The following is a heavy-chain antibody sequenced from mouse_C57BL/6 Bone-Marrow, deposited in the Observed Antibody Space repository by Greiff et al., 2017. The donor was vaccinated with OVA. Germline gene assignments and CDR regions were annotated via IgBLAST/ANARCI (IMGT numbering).Heavy chain of an antibody. J-gene: IGHJ1*03. CDR3: VRTAYDGYYSWYFDV. CDR1: GFSFNTYA. CDR2: IRSKSNNYAT. Sequence: EVKLVESGGGLVQPKGSLKLSCAASGFSFNTYAMNWVRQAPGKGLEWVARIRSKSNNYATYYADSVKDRFTISRDDSESMLYLQMNNLKTEDTAMYYCVRTAYDGYYSWYFDVWGTGTTVTVSS. V-gene: IGHV10-1*01. D-gene: IGHD2-3*01.